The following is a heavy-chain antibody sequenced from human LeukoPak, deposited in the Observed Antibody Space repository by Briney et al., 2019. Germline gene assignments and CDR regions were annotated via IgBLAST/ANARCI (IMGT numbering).Heavy chain of an antibody. D-gene: IGHD5-18*01. V-gene: IGHV6-1*01. CDR1: GDIVSSNSAA. Sequence: SQTLSLTCAISGDIVSSNSAAWNWIRQSPSRGLEWLGRTYYRSKWYNDYAVSVKSRITINPDTSKNQFSLQLNSVTPEDTAVYYCARERIQLWEIHDAFDIWGQGTMVTVSS. CDR2: TYYRSKWYN. CDR3: ARERIQLWEIHDAFDI. J-gene: IGHJ3*02.